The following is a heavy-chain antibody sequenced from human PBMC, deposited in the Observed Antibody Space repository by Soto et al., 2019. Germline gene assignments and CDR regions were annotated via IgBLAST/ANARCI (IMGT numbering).Heavy chain of an antibody. CDR2: IYYSGST. CDR3: ARYGDYYVYGMDV. V-gene: IGHV4-31*03. CDR1: GGSIISGGYY. Sequence: SETLSLTCPVSGGSIISGGYYWSWIRQHPGKGLEWIGYIYYSGSTYYNPSLKSRVTISVDTSKNQFSLKLSSVTAADTAVYYCARYGDYYVYGMDVWGQGTTVTVSS. D-gene: IGHD3-10*02. J-gene: IGHJ6*02.